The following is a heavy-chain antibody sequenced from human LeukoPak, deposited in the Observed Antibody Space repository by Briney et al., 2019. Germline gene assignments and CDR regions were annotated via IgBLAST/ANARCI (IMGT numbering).Heavy chain of an antibody. CDR1: GFTFSSYS. J-gene: IGHJ4*02. CDR3: ARGKSGWPYYFDY. D-gene: IGHD6-19*01. Sequence: GGSLRLSCAASGFTFSSYSMNWVRQAPGKGLEWVSYISSSSSYIYYADSVKGRFTISRDNAKNSLYLQMNSLRAEDTAVYYCARGKSGWPYYFDYWGQGTLVTVSS. V-gene: IGHV3-21*05. CDR2: ISSSSSYI.